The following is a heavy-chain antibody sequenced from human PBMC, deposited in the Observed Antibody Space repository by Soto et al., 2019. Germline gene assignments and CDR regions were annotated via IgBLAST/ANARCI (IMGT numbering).Heavy chain of an antibody. V-gene: IGHV1-46*01. Sequence: ASVKVSCKASGYTFTSYDMHWVRQAPGQGLEWMGIINPSGGSTSYAQKFQGRVTMTRDTYTSTVYMELSSLRSEDTAVYYWARDKGIAVAGSYYYGMDVWGEGTTVTVSS. J-gene: IGHJ6*04. D-gene: IGHD6-19*01. CDR3: ARDKGIAVAGSYYYGMDV. CDR2: INPSGGST. CDR1: GYTFTSYD.